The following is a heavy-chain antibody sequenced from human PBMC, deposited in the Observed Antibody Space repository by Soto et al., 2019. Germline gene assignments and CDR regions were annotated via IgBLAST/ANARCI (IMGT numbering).Heavy chain of an antibody. CDR1: GGSISSYY. D-gene: IGHD6-13*01. J-gene: IGHJ4*02. CDR2: IYYSGST. CDR3: ARRDSSSWFTFDY. V-gene: IGHV4-59*08. Sequence: SETLSLTCTVSGGSISSYYWSWIRQPPGKGLEWIGYIYYSGSTNYNPSLKSRVTISVDTPKNQFSLKLSSVTAADTAVYYCARRDSSSWFTFDYWGQRTLVTVSS.